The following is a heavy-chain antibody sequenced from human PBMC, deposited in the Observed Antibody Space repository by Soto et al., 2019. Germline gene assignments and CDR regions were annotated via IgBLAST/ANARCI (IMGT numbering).Heavy chain of an antibody. CDR2: IYYSGST. CDR3: ARGPELTDWYFDL. Sequence: QVQLQESGPGLVKPSQTLSLTCTVSGGSISNGDYYWSWIRQPPGEGLEWIGYIYYSGSTSYNPSLTSRVTISVDTSKNQFSLKLSSVTAADTAVYYCARGPELTDWYFDLWGRGTLVTVSS. J-gene: IGHJ2*01. D-gene: IGHD1-26*01. CDR1: GGSISNGDYY. V-gene: IGHV4-30-4*01.